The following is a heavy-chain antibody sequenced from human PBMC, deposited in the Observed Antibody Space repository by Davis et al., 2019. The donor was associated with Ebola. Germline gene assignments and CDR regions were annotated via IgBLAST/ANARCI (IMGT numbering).Heavy chain of an antibody. CDR2: LYYSGNT. D-gene: IGHD2-15*01. J-gene: IGHJ4*02. Sequence: MPSETLSLTCTVSGGSISSYYWSWIRQPPGKGLEWIGYLYYSGNTNYNPSLKSRVTISVDTSKNQFSLKLSSVTAADTAVYYCARGLGVVAANYFDYWGQGTLVTVSS. V-gene: IGHV4-59*01. CDR3: ARGLGVVAANYFDY. CDR1: GGSISSYY.